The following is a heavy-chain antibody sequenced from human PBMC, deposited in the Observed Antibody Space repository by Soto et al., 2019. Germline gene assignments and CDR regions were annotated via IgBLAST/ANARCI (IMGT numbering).Heavy chain of an antibody. CDR3: AREELGSPPFDY. CDR1: GFTFSSYA. V-gene: IGHV3-30-3*01. D-gene: IGHD2-15*01. Sequence: ESGGGVVQPGRSLRLSCAASGFTFSSYAMHWVRQAPGKGLEWVAVISYDGSNKYYADSVKGRFTISRDNSKNTLYLQMNSLRAEDTAVYYCAREELGSPPFDYWGQGTLVTVSS. CDR2: ISYDGSNK. J-gene: IGHJ4*02.